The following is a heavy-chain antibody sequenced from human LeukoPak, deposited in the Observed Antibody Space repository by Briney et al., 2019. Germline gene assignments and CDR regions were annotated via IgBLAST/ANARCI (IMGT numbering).Heavy chain of an antibody. CDR2: MWFDGSHK. D-gene: IGHD7-27*01. Sequence: PGRSRRLSCAASGFTFSNYGLHWVRQAPGKGLEWLAVMWFDGSHKYYADSVKGRFTISRDNSKSMLYLQMNSLRAEDTAVYYCARDITGDPPPYYFDYWGQGSLLTVSS. V-gene: IGHV3-33*01. J-gene: IGHJ4*02. CDR1: GFTFSNYG. CDR3: ARDITGDPPPYYFDY.